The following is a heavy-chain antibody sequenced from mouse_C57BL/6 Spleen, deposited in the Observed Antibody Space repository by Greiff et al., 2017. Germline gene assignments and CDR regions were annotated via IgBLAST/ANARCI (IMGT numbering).Heavy chain of an antibody. Sequence: QVQLQQSGPGLVQPSQSLSITCTVSGFSLTSYGVHWVRQSPGKGLEWLGVIWSGGSTDYNAAFISRLSISKDNSKSQVFFKMNSLQADDTAIYYCARNCRFITTVVATDYYAMDYWGQGTSVTVSS. CDR3: ARNCRFITTVVATDYYAMDY. V-gene: IGHV2-2*01. CDR1: GFSLTSYG. J-gene: IGHJ4*01. D-gene: IGHD1-1*01. CDR2: IWSGGST.